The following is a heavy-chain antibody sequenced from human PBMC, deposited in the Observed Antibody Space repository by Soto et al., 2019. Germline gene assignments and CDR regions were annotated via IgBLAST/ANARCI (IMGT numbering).Heavy chain of an antibody. V-gene: IGHV1-46*01. Sequence: QVQMVQSGAEVKRPGASVKISCKASGHNISYYMHWVRQAPGQGPEWAGVIDPVGGRASYAQKFQGRVTLTTDTSTSTVYLELTSLISEDTAVYYCARGAVGLVARGFGLDVWGQGTTVVVSS. J-gene: IGHJ6*02. D-gene: IGHD3-10*01. CDR3: ARGAVGLVARGFGLDV. CDR2: IDPVGGRA. CDR1: GHNISYY.